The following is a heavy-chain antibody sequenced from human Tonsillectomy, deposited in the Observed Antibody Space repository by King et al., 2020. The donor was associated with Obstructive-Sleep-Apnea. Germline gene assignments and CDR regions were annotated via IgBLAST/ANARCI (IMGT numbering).Heavy chain of an antibody. Sequence: VQLVESGGGVVQPGRSLRLSCAAAGFTFSAYALHWLRQAPGKGLEWVAVISFDGSNSYYTDSVKGRFTISKDNSKNTLYLQMNSVRPEDTAVYYCARRDGGAPDYWGQGTLVTVSS. CDR2: ISFDGSNS. CDR3: ARRDGGAPDY. CDR1: GFTFSAYA. V-gene: IGHV3-30*04. D-gene: IGHD3-10*01. J-gene: IGHJ4*02.